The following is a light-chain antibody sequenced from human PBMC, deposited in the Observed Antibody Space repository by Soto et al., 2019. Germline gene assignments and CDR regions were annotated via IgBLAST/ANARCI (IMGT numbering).Light chain of an antibody. V-gene: IGKV3-15*01. CDR2: EAS. Sequence: ILMTQSPATLSVSPGERATLSCRANQSVSNNLAWYQQKPGQAPRLLIYEASTRATGIPARFSRSGSGTEFTLTISGLQSEDFAVYYCQQYNNWPPWTFGQGTKVEI. J-gene: IGKJ1*01. CDR1: QSVSNN. CDR3: QQYNNWPPWT.